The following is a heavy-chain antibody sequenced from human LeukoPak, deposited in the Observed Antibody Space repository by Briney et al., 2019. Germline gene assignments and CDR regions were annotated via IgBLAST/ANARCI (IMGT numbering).Heavy chain of an antibody. CDR2: ISGSGDST. Sequence: GGSLRLSCAASGFTFSSYAMSWVRQAPGKGLEWVSAISGSGDSTYYADSVKGRFTISRDNSKNTLYLQMNSLRAEDTAVYYCAKDLTPQLWNNFDYWGQGTLVTVSS. D-gene: IGHD5-18*01. V-gene: IGHV3-23*01. CDR1: GFTFSSYA. CDR3: AKDLTPQLWNNFDY. J-gene: IGHJ4*02.